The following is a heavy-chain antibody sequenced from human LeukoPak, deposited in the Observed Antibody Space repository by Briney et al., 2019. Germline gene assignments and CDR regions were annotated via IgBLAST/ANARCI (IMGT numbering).Heavy chain of an antibody. D-gene: IGHD3-10*01. CDR1: GGSFSGYY. Sequence: PSETLSLTCAVYGGSFSGYYWSWIRQPXXXXXEWIXEINHSGSTNYNPSLKSRVTISVDTSKNQFSLKLSSVTAADTAVYYCARQDLWFGEFGYYGMDVWGQGTTVTVSS. V-gene: IGHV4-34*01. J-gene: IGHJ6*02. CDR2: INHSGST. CDR3: ARQDLWFGEFGYYGMDV.